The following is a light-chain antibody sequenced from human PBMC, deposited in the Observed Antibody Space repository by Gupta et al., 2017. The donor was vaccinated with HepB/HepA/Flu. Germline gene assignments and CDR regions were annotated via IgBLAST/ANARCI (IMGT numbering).Light chain of an antibody. Sequence: DIQLTQSPSFLSASVGDRVTITCRASQDINTYLIWYQQKPGKAPKLLIYSASTLKRGVPSRFSGSGSGTEFTLTISSRQPEDFATYYCQQVNSYPTTFGQGTRLDIK. CDR1: QDINTY. CDR2: SAS. J-gene: IGKJ5*01. V-gene: IGKV1-9*01. CDR3: QQVNSYPTT.